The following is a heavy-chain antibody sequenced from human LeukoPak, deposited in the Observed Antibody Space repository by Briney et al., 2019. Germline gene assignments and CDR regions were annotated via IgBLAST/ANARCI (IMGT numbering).Heavy chain of an antibody. CDR2: IDWDDDK. CDR3: ARMVYYGSGSYYSWFDP. V-gene: IGHV2-70*01. CDR1: GFSLSTRGMC. D-gene: IGHD3-10*01. J-gene: IGHJ5*02. Sequence: SGPALVKPPQTLTLTRTFSGFSLSTRGMCVSWIRQPPGKALEWLALIDWDDDKYYSTSLKTRLTISKDTSKNQVVLTMTNMDPVDTATYYCARMVYYGSGSYYSWFDPWGRGTLVTVSS.